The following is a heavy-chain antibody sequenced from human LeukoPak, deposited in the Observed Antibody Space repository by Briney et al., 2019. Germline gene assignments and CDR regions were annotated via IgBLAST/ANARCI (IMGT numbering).Heavy chain of an antibody. CDR2: INPNSGGT. CDR1: GYTFTGYY. J-gene: IGHJ4*02. V-gene: IGHV1-2*02. Sequence: GGSVRVSCKASGYTFTGYYMHWVRQAPGQGRGWMGWINPNSGGTNYAQTFQGRVTITRDTSISTAYMELSRLRSDATAVYYCARGKRYYGANPAGYWGQGTLVTVSS. CDR3: ARGKRYYGANPAGY. D-gene: IGHD4-23*01.